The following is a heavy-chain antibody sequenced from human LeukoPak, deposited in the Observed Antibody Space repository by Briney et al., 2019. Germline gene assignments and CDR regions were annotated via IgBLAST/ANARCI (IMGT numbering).Heavy chain of an antibody. CDR2: IIPIFGTA. V-gene: IGHV1-69*13. CDR3: AVGLVVVPAAMQWFDY. CDR1: GGTFSSYA. D-gene: IGHD2-2*01. Sequence: PGRASCTASGGTFSSYAISWVREAPGQRLKWMGGIIPIFGTANYAQKFQGRVTITPDGSTSTAYMELSSLRSEDTAVYYCAVGLVVVPAAMQWFDYWGQGTPVTVSS. J-gene: IGHJ4*02.